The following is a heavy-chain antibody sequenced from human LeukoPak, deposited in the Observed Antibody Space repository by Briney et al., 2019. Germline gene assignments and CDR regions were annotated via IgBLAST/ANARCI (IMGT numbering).Heavy chain of an antibody. CDR1: GFAFSSYA. J-gene: IGHJ4*02. CDR3: AKAGHYYDSSGYYFDY. D-gene: IGHD3-22*01. CDR2: IQYDGDNK. V-gene: IGHV3-30*02. Sequence: GGSLRLSCAASGFAFSSYAMHWVRQAPGKGLEWVAFIQYDGDNKFYSDSVKGRFTFSRDNSKNTLYLQMNSLRAEDTAVYYCAKAGHYYDSSGYYFDYWGQGTLVTVSS.